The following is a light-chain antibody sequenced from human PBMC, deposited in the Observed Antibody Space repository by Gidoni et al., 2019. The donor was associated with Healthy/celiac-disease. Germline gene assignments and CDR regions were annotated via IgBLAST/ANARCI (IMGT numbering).Light chain of an antibody. CDR3: QQAHIFPFT. J-gene: IGKJ4*01. Sequence: DIQMTQSPSSVSASVGDRVTITCRASQGSSSWLAWYQQKPGKAPKLLIYAASSWQSGVPSRFSGSGSGTGFTLTISRLQAGDFATYYCQQAHIFPFTFGGGTKVEIK. CDR1: QGSSSW. CDR2: AAS. V-gene: IGKV1-12*01.